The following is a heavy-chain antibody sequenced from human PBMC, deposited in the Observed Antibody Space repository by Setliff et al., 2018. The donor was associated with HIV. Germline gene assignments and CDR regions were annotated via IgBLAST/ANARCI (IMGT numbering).Heavy chain of an antibody. CDR1: GGTFSSYA. J-gene: IGHJ3*02. V-gene: IGHV1-69*05. D-gene: IGHD2-2*01. CDR2: IIPIFGTA. CDR3: ARRRGVVPAAMDDAFDI. Sequence: SVKVSCKASGGTFSSYAISWVRQAPGRGLERMGGIIPIFGTANYAQKFQGRVTITTDESTSTAYMELSSLRSEDTAVYYCARRRGVVPAAMDDAFDIWGQGTMVTVSS.